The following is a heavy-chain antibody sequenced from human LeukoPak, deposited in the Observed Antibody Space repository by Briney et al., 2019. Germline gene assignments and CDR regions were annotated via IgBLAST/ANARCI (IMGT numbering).Heavy chain of an antibody. Sequence: SVKVSCKASGFTFTSSAMQWVRQARGQRLEWIGWIVVGSGDTNYAQKFQERVSITRDMSTSTAYMELSSLRSEDTAVYYCARDFISGYDLASLVNFDFWGQGTLVTVSS. V-gene: IGHV1-58*02. D-gene: IGHD5-12*01. CDR2: IVVGSGDT. CDR1: GFTFTSSA. J-gene: IGHJ4*02. CDR3: ARDFISGYDLASLVNFDF.